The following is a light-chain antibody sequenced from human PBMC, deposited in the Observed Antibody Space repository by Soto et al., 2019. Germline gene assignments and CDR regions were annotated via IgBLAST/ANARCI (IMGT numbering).Light chain of an antibody. CDR1: QSISSW. CDR2: RAS. V-gene: IGKV1-5*03. J-gene: IGKJ1*01. CDR3: QQYSGIWT. Sequence: DIQMTQSPSALSASVGDRVTITCRASQSISSWLAWYQQKLGKAPKLLIYRASTLESGVPSRFGGAESGTEFTLTISSLQPDDFATYYCQQYSGIWTFGQGTKVDIK.